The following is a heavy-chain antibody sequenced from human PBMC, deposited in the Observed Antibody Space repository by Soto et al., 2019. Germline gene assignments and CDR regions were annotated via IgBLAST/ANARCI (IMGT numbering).Heavy chain of an antibody. CDR2: ISYDGSNK. V-gene: IGHV3-30-3*01. D-gene: IGHD2-2*01. Sequence: QVQLVESGGGVVQPGRSLRLSCAASGFTFSSYAMHWVRQAPGKGLEWVAVISYDGSNKYYADSVKGRFTISRDNSKNTLDLQMNSLRAEDTAVYYCARSEVLTGHCISTSCYYHRSYGMDVWGQGTTVTVSS. J-gene: IGHJ6*02. CDR1: GFTFSSYA. CDR3: ARSEVLTGHCISTSCYYHRSYGMDV.